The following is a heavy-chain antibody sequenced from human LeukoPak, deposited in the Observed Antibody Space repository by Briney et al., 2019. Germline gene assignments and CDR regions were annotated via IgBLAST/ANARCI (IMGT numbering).Heavy chain of an antibody. J-gene: IGHJ6*02. CDR1: GFTVSSNY. CDR2: IYSGGST. Sequence: KSGGSLRLSCAASGFTVSSNYMSWVRQAPGKGLEWVSVIYSGGSTYYADSVKGRFTISRDNSKNTLYLQMNSLRAEDTAVYYCARVPGHYGTDVWGQGTTVTVSS. V-gene: IGHV3-53*01. CDR3: ARVPGHYGTDV. D-gene: IGHD1-14*01.